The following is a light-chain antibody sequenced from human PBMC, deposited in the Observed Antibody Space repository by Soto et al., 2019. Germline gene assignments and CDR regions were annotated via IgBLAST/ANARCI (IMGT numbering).Light chain of an antibody. CDR2: DAS. Sequence: EIVLTQSPATLSLSPGERATLSCWASQSVSSYLAWYQHKPGQAPRLLIYDASNRATGIPARFSGRGCGTDFTLTISRLEAEDFAGYYCPARSNWPWTFGQGAKVDIK. V-gene: IGKV3-11*01. J-gene: IGKJ1*01. CDR1: QSVSSY. CDR3: PARSNWPWT.